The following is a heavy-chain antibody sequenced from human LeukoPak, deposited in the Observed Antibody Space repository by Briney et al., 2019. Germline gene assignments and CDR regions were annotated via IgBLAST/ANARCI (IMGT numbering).Heavy chain of an antibody. Sequence: ASVKVSCKASGYTFTSYGISWVRQAPGQGLEWMGWINPNSGGTNYAQKFQGRVTMTRDTSISTAYMELSRLRSDDTAVYYCARDYYDSSGYYGYIPDYWGQGTLVTVSS. CDR1: GYTFTSYG. D-gene: IGHD3-22*01. CDR3: ARDYYDSSGYYGYIPDY. V-gene: IGHV1-2*02. CDR2: INPNSGGT. J-gene: IGHJ4*02.